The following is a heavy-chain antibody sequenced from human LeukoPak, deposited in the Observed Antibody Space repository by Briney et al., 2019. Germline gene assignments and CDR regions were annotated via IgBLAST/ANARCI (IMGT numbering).Heavy chain of an antibody. V-gene: IGHV4-59*11. D-gene: IGHD3-10*01. CDR1: GGSISSHY. CDR2: IHFSGST. J-gene: IGHJ4*02. CDR3: ARAITYYYGSGSPYYFDY. Sequence: SETLSLTCTVSGGSISSHYWSWIRQPPGKGLEWIGYIHFSGSTTYNPSLKTRVTISVDASKNHFSLKLSSVTAADTAVYYCARAITYYYGSGSPYYFDYWGQGTLVTVSS.